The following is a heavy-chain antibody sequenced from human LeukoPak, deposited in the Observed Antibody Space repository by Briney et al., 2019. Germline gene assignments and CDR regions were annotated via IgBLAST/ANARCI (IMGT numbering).Heavy chain of an antibody. CDR3: ARAPSNGPTTFDY. CDR2: IYYSGST. J-gene: IGHJ4*02. CDR1: GGSITSYY. Sequence: SETLSLTCTDSGGSITSYYWSWIRQPPGKGLEWIGYIYYSGSTNYNPSLKSRVTISVDTSKNQFSLKLSSVTAADTAMYYCARAPSNGPTTFDYWGQGTLVTVSS. D-gene: IGHD1-1*01. V-gene: IGHV4-59*01.